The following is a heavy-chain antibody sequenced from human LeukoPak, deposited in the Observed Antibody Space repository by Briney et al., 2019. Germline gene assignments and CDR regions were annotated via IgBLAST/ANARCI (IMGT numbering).Heavy chain of an antibody. D-gene: IGHD6-13*01. CDR1: GFTFSGSA. Sequence: GGSLRLSCAASGFTFSGSAMHWVRQASGKGLEWVGRIRSKANSYATAYAASVKGRFTISRDDSKNTAYLQMNSLKTEDTAVYYCTRLASVAGLVDYWGQGTLVTVSS. J-gene: IGHJ4*02. CDR3: TRLASVAGLVDY. V-gene: IGHV3-73*01. CDR2: IRSKANSYAT.